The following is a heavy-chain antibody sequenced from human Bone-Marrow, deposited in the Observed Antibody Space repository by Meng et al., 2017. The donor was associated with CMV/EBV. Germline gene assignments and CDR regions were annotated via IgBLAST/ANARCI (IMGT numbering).Heavy chain of an antibody. CDR3: TRGAGNMVRGVIIHNNYYYGIDV. CDR1: GYTFTSYD. V-gene: IGHV1-18*01. Sequence: ASVKVSCKASGYTFTSYDISWVRQAPGQGLEWMGWISAYNGNTNYAQKLQGRVTMTTDTSKSIAYMELRSMRSDDTAVYYCTRGAGNMVRGVIIHNNYYYGIDVWGQGPTVTVSS. D-gene: IGHD3-10*01. J-gene: IGHJ6*02. CDR2: ISAYNGNT.